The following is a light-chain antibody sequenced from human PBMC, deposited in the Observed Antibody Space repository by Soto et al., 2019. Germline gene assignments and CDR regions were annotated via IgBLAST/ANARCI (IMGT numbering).Light chain of an antibody. J-gene: IGKJ1*01. V-gene: IGKV3-20*01. CDR1: QIVSSY. Sequence: EIVMTQSPATLSVSPGERATLSCRASQIVSSYLAWYQQKPGQAPRLLIYDASNRATGIPDRFSGSGSGTDFTLTISRLEPEDFAVYYCQQYGSSGTFGQGTKVDIK. CDR2: DAS. CDR3: QQYGSSGT.